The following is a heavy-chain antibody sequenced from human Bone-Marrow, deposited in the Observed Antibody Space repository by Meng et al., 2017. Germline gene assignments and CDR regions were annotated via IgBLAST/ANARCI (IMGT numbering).Heavy chain of an antibody. Sequence: QVTLGQSGAEVKKPGASVKVSCKASGYTFTGYYMHWVRRAPGQGLEWMGRINPKSGDTHYAQRFQGRVTMTGDTSISTAYMELSGLRSDDTAMYYCARDEDISAAGKLFGDYWGQGTLVTVSS. CDR3: ARDEDISAAGKLFGDY. J-gene: IGHJ4*02. D-gene: IGHD6-13*01. CDR1: GYTFTGYY. CDR2: INPKSGDT. V-gene: IGHV1-2*06.